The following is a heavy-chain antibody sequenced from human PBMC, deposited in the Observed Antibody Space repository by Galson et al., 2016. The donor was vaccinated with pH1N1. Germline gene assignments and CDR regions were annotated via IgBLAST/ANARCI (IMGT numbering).Heavy chain of an antibody. CDR2: IDPSDGTT. CDR3: ARRYYFDY. V-gene: IGHV1-46*01. CDR1: GYSVTRYY. J-gene: IGHJ4*02. Sequence: SVKVSCKASGYSVTRYYMHWVRQAPGQGLEWMGIIDPSDGTTTYSQKFQGRITMTRDTPTNSVYMELSSLTSDDTAVYYCARRYYFDYWGQGTLMTVSS.